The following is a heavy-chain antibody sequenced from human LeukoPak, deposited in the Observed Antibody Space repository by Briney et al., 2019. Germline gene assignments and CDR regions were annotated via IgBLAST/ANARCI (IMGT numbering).Heavy chain of an antibody. CDR2: IYSGGST. CDR1: GFTFSDYY. CDR3: AKDGFSDYFH. Sequence: GGSLRLSCAASGFTFSDYYMSWIRQAPGKGLEWVSVIYSGGSTYYADSVKGRFTISRDNSKNTLYLQMNSLRAEDTAVYYCAKDGFSDYFHWGQGTLVTVSS. D-gene: IGHD4-17*01. J-gene: IGHJ4*02. V-gene: IGHV3-53*01.